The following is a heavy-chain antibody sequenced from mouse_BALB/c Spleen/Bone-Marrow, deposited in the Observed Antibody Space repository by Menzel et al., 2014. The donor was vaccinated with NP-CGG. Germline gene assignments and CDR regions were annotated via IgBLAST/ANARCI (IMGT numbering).Heavy chain of an antibody. D-gene: IGHD2-3*01. Sequence: VHVKQSGPELGKTGASVKISCKTAGYTFTEYTMHWVKQSHGKSLEWVGGINPNNGVTSYNQKFKGKATLTVDKSSITAYMEIRRLTSEDSAVYYCARWMGPYYSMDYWGQGTSVTVSS. CDR3: ARWMGPYYSMDY. CDR2: INPNNGVT. V-gene: IGHV1-18*01. CDR1: GYTFTEYT. J-gene: IGHJ4*01.